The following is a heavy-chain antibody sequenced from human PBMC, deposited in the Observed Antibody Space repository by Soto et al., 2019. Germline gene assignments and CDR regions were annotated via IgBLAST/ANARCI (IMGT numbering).Heavy chain of an antibody. J-gene: IGHJ4*02. CDR3: ARALVYDCGGDCLRVDY. Sequence: QVQLVQSGAEVKKPGSSVKVSCKASGGTFSSYAISWVRQAPGQGLEWMGGIIPIFGTANYAQKFQGRVTKTADESTSTAYMELSSLRSEDTSVDYWARALVYDCGGDCLRVDYRGQGTLVTVSS. CDR1: GGTFSSYA. V-gene: IGHV1-69*01. D-gene: IGHD2-21*02. CDR2: IIPIFGTA.